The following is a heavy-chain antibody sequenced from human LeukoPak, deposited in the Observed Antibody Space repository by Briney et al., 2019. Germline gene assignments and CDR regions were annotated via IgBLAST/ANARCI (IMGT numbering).Heavy chain of an antibody. CDR1: GYTFTNYG. J-gene: IGHJ4*02. CDR3: AISQGSYYDTSGYLGGDY. V-gene: IGHV1-18*01. Sequence: ASVKVSCKASGYTFTNYGIFWVRQAPGQGLEWMGWISAYSGNTNYAQKLQGRVTMTTETSTSTAYMELESLRSDDTAVYYCAISQGSYYDTSGYLGGDYWGQGTLVTVSS. D-gene: IGHD3-22*01. CDR2: ISAYSGNT.